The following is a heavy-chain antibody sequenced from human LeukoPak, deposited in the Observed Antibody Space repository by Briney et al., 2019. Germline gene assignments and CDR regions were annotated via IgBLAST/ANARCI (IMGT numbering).Heavy chain of an antibody. CDR2: IIPILGIA. CDR3: ARGVVVPAAISNWFDP. Sequence: SVKVSCKASGGTFSSYAISWVRQAPGQELEWMGRIIPILGIANYAQKFQGRVTITADKSTSTAYMELSSLRSEDTAVYYCARGVVVPAAISNWFDPWGQGTLVTVSS. CDR1: GGTFSSYA. V-gene: IGHV1-69*04. D-gene: IGHD2-2*01. J-gene: IGHJ5*02.